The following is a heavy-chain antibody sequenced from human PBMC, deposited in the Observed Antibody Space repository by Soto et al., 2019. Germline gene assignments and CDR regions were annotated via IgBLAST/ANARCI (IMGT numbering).Heavy chain of an antibody. J-gene: IGHJ1*01. CDR1: GYSFTSYW. CDR2: IDPSDSYT. D-gene: IGHD3-22*01. V-gene: IGHV5-10-1*01. Sequence: GESLKISCKGSGYSFTSYWISWVRQMPGKGLEWMGRIDPSDSYTNYSPSSQGHVTISADKSISTAYLQWSSLKASDTAMYYCARHTTPTYYYDSSGYYPFQHWGQGTLVTVSS. CDR3: ARHTTPTYYYDSSGYYPFQH.